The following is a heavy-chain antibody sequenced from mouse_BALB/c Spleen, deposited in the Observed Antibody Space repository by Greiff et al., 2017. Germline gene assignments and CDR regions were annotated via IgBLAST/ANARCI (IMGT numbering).Heavy chain of an antibody. CDR3: ARSSGYYVWFAY. CDR1: GFTFSSYG. V-gene: IGHV5-6-3*01. CDR2: INSNGGST. D-gene: IGHD2-3*01. J-gene: IGHJ3*01. Sequence: EVMLVESGGGLVQPGGSLKLSCAASGFTFSSYGMSWVRQTPDKRLELVATINSNGGSTYYPDSVKGRFTISRDNAKNTLYLQMSSLKSEDTAMYYCARSSGYYVWFAYWGQGTLVTVSA.